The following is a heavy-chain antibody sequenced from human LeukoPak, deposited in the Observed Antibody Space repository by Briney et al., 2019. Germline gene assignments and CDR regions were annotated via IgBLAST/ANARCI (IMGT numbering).Heavy chain of an antibody. CDR1: GITFSTSW. D-gene: IGHD6-19*01. V-gene: IGHV3-7*03. CDR2: IKQDGSEK. Sequence: GGSLRLSCAASGITFSTSWMHWVRQAPGKGLVWVANIKQDGSEKYYVDSVKGRFTISRDNAKNSLYLQMNSLRAEDTAVYYCARDGSGWSYWGQGTLVTASS. J-gene: IGHJ4*02. CDR3: ARDGSGWSY.